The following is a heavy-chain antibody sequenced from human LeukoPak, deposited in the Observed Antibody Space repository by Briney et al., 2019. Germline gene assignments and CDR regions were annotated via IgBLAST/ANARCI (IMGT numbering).Heavy chain of an antibody. V-gene: IGHV4-39*01. J-gene: IGHJ6*03. CDR1: GGSISSSSYY. CDR3: ARHVVAVAGTNPYYYYYYMDV. Sequence: PSETLSLTCTVSGGSISSSSYYWGWIRQPPGKGLEWIGSIYCSGSTYYNPSLKSRVNISVDTSKNQFSLKLSCVTAADTAVYYCARHVVAVAGTNPYYYYYYMDVWGKGTTVTVSS. D-gene: IGHD6-19*01. CDR2: IYCSGST.